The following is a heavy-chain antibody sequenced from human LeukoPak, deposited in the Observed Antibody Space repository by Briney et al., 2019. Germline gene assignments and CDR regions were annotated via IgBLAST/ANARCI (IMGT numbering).Heavy chain of an antibody. CDR3: ARTSHYVDIAATIPYGIYYFDY. J-gene: IGHJ4*02. V-gene: IGHV1-46*01. CDR2: INPGGDNT. CDR1: GYTFTKSY. Sequence: AASVKVSCKASGYTFTKSYIHWVRQAPGQRLEWMGLINPGGDNTNYAQNFQGRVTMTSDTSARTVYMELRSLRSDDTAVYYCARTSHYVDIAATIPYGIYYFDYWGQGTLVTVSS. D-gene: IGHD5-12*01.